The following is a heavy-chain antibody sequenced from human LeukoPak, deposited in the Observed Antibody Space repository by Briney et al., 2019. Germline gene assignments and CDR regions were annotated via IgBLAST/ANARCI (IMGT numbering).Heavy chain of an antibody. V-gene: IGHV3-23*01. D-gene: IGHD2-2*01. CDR1: GFTFSSYA. CDR2: ISGGGGST. Sequence: GGSLRLSCAASGFTFSSYAMSWVRQAPGKGLEWVSAISGGGGSTYYADSVKGRFTISRDNSKNTLCLQMNSLRAEDTAVYYCAKVKGVYIVVVPAALYFDYWGQGTLVTVSS. J-gene: IGHJ4*02. CDR3: AKVKGVYIVVVPAALYFDY.